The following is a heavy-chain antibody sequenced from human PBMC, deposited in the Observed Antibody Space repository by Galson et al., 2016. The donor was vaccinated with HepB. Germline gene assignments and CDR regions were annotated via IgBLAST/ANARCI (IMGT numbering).Heavy chain of an antibody. Sequence: SLRLSCAASGFSFSDYYMSWIRQAPGKGLEWVSYISSSGKTTYYADSVKGRFTISRDNAKNSLHLQLNSLRADETAVYYCATGGQRYFEHWGQGTLVSVSS. CDR3: ATGGQRYFEH. J-gene: IGHJ1*01. D-gene: IGHD6-25*01. V-gene: IGHV3-11*01. CDR1: GFSFSDYY. CDR2: ISSSGKTT.